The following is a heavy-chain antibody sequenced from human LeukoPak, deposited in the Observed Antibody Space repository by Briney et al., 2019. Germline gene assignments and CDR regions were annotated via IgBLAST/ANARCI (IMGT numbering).Heavy chain of an antibody. D-gene: IGHD2-2*02. CDR1: GFTFDDYA. Sequence: GGSLKISCAASGFTFDDYAMSWVRQAPGKGLEWVGGIYPDDSDTSYSPSFQGQVTISADKSISTAYLQWSSLKASDTAMYYCAIGGDSTTSCYRCFDYWGQGTLVTVSS. V-gene: IGHV5-51*01. CDR2: IYPDDSDT. CDR3: AIGGDSTTSCYRCFDY. J-gene: IGHJ4*02.